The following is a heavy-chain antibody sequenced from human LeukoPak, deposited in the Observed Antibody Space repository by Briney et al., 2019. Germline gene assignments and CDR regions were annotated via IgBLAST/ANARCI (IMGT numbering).Heavy chain of an antibody. J-gene: IGHJ4*02. Sequence: GESLKISCKGSGYRFTNYWIAWVRQMPGKGLEWMGIIYPGDSDIRYSPSFQGQVPISADKSINTAYLQWSSLKASDTAMYYCARQGIVVAGTRGFDYWGQGTLVTVSS. D-gene: IGHD6-13*01. CDR2: IYPGDSDI. CDR3: ARQGIVVAGTRGFDY. CDR1: GYRFTNYW. V-gene: IGHV5-51*01.